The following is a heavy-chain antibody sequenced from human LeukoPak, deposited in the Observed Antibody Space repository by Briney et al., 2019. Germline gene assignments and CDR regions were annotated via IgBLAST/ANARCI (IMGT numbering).Heavy chain of an antibody. CDR2: INPSGGST. J-gene: IGHJ4*02. Sequence: GASVKVSCKASGYTFTSYYMHWVRQAPGQGLEWMGIINPSGGSTSYAQKFQGRVTMTRDMSTGTVYMELRSLRSDDTAVYYCARDDNYGSGQPDDWGQGTLVTVSS. CDR3: ARDDNYGSGQPDD. CDR1: GYTFTSYY. V-gene: IGHV1-46*01. D-gene: IGHD3-10*01.